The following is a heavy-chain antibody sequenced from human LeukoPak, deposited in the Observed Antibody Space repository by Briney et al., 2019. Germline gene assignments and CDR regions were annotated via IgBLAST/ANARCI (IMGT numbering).Heavy chain of an antibody. Sequence: TGGSLRLSCAASGFTFSTYFMHWVRQAPGKGLEWVAVISYDGSNKYYADSVKGRFTISRDNSKNTLYLQMNSLRAEDTAVYYCAKDLYYDFWSGHGHWGQGTLVTVSS. V-gene: IGHV3-30*18. D-gene: IGHD3-3*01. J-gene: IGHJ4*02. CDR3: AKDLYYDFWSGHGH. CDR1: GFTFSTYF. CDR2: ISYDGSNK.